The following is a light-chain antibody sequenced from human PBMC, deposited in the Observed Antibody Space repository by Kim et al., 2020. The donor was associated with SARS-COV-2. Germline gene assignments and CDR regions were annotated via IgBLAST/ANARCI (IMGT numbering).Light chain of an antibody. CDR1: SSDVGGYNY. CDR2: AVS. Sequence: QSALTQPASVSGSPGQSITISCTGTSSDVGGYNYVSWYQQHPGKAPKLIIHAVSERTSGVSNRFSGSKSGNTASLTISGLQADDEADYYCSSYTSSSALYVFGTGTKVTVL. J-gene: IGLJ1*01. CDR3: SSYTSSSALYV. V-gene: IGLV2-14*01.